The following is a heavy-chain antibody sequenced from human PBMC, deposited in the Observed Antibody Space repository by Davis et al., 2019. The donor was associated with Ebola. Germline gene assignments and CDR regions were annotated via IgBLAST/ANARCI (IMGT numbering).Heavy chain of an antibody. Sequence: GESLKISCAASGFTFSSYEMNWVRQAPGKGLEWVSYISSSGSTIYYADSVKGRFTISRDNAKNSLYLQMNSLRGEDTAVYHCTRESTADDAFDIWGQGTMVTVSS. CDR3: TRESTADDAFDI. CDR2: ISSSGSTI. CDR1: GFTFSSYE. V-gene: IGHV3-48*03. J-gene: IGHJ3*02. D-gene: IGHD2-21*02.